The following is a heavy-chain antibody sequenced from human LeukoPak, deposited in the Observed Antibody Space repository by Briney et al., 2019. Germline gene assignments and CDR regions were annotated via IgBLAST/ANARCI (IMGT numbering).Heavy chain of an antibody. Sequence: PGGSLRLSCAASGFTFDDYTMHWVRQAPGKGLEWVSLISWDGGSTYYADSVKGRFTISRDNSKNSLYLQMNSLRTEVTALYYCAKDLGYSSSSFAFDYSGQGTLVTVSS. J-gene: IGHJ4*02. CDR1: GFTFDDYT. D-gene: IGHD6-6*01. CDR3: AKDLGYSSSSFAFDY. V-gene: IGHV3-43*01. CDR2: ISWDGGST.